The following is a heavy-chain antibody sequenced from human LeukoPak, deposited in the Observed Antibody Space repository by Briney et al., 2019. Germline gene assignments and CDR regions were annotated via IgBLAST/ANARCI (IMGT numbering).Heavy chain of an antibody. V-gene: IGHV3-11*01. CDR1: GFTFSDYY. CDR2: ISSSGSTI. Sequence: GGSLRLSCAASGFTFSDYYMSWIRQAPGKGLEWVSYISSSGSTIYYADSVKGRFTISRDNSKNTLYLQMNSLRAEDTAVYYCAKSATGYYYYMDVWGKGTTVTVSS. CDR3: AKSATGYYYYMDV. J-gene: IGHJ6*03.